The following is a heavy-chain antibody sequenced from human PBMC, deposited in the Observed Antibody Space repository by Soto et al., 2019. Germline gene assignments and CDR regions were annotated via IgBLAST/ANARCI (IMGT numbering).Heavy chain of an antibody. J-gene: IGHJ4*02. D-gene: IGHD2-21*02. CDR1: GGTFSSYT. V-gene: IGHV1-69*02. Sequence: GASVKVSCKASGGTFSSYTISWVRQAPGQGLEWMGRIIPSHGNTNYAQKFQGRVTITRDKSASTAYMELSSLRSEDTAVYYCARGIVVVTALDYWGQGTLVTVSS. CDR3: ARGIVVVTALDY. CDR2: IIPSHGNT.